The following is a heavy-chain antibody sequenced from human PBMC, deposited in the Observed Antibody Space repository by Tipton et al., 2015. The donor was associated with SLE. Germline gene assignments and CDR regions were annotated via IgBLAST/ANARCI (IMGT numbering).Heavy chain of an antibody. CDR2: IYTSGST. CDR1: GGSISSHY. D-gene: IGHD6-13*01. CDR3: ARQGIAAAAGSGFDI. Sequence: TLSLTCTVSGGSISSHYWSWIRQPPGKGLEWIGRIYTSGSTNYNPSLKSRVTMSVDTSKNQFSLKLSSVTAADTAVYYCARQGIAAAAGSGFDIWGQGTMVTVSS. J-gene: IGHJ3*02. V-gene: IGHV4-4*07.